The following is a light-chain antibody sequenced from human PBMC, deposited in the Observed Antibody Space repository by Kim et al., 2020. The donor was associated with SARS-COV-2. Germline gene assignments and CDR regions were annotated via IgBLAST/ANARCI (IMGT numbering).Light chain of an antibody. V-gene: IGKV3-20*01. J-gene: IGKJ4*01. CDR1: HRVSSNY. CDR3: QQYGSSPLT. CDR2: GAS. Sequence: SPGERATLSCRASHRVSSNYLAWYQQKPGQAPRLLIYGASSRATGIPDRFSGGGSGTDFTLTISRLEPEDFAVFYCQQYGSSPLTFGGGTKVDIK.